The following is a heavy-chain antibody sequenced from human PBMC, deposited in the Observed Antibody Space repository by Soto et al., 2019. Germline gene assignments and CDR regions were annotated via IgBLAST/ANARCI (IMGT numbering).Heavy chain of an antibody. CDR3: ARQDYYYDSSGYYAY. CDR1: GGSISSSSYY. D-gene: IGHD3-22*01. Sequence: SETLSLTCTFSGGSISSSSYYWGWIRQPPGKGLEWIGSIYYSGSTYYNPSLKSRVTISVETSKNQFSLKLSSVTAADTAVYYFARQDYYYDSSGYYAYWGRGTLVTVSP. V-gene: IGHV4-39*01. J-gene: IGHJ4*02. CDR2: IYYSGST.